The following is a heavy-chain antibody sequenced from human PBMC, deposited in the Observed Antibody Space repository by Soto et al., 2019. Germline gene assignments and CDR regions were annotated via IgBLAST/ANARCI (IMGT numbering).Heavy chain of an antibody. CDR3: ASVSYYDSRGYSRRLTNATFDH. Sequence: GGSLRLSCAASGFTFSSYSMNWVRQAPGKGLEWVSSISSSSSYIYYADSVKGRFTISRDNAKNSLYLQMNSLRAEDTAVYYCASVSYYDSRGYSRRLTNATFDHWGQGILVTVSS. J-gene: IGHJ4*02. D-gene: IGHD3-22*01. CDR2: ISSSSSYI. CDR1: GFTFSSYS. V-gene: IGHV3-21*01.